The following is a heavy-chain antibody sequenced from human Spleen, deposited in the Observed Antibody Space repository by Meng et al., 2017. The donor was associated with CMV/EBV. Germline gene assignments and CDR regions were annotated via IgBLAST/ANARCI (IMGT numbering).Heavy chain of an antibody. Sequence: QITLKESGPTLVKPTQTLKRTCTFSGFSLSTSGVGVGWIRQPPGKALEWLALIYWDDDKRYSPSLKSRLTITKDTSKNQVVLTMTNMDPVDTATYYCAHSGYSYGYPHAVEGWGQGTLVTVSS. CDR2: IYWDDDK. V-gene: IGHV2-5*02. CDR1: GFSLSTSGVG. D-gene: IGHD5-18*01. J-gene: IGHJ4*02. CDR3: AHSGYSYGYPHAVEG.